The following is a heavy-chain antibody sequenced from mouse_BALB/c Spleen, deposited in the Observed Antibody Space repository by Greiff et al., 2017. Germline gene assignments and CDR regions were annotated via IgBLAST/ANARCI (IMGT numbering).Heavy chain of an antibody. CDR2: INSNGGST. V-gene: IGHV5-6-3*01. Sequence: EVQLVESGGGLVQPGGSLKLSCAASGFTFSSYGMSWVRQTPDKRLELVATINSNGGSTYYPDSVKGRFTISRDNAKNTLYLQMSSLKSEDTAMYYCARDQTTFDYWGQGTTLTVSS. D-gene: IGHD1-1*01. CDR1: GFTFSSYG. CDR3: ARDQTTFDY. J-gene: IGHJ2*01.